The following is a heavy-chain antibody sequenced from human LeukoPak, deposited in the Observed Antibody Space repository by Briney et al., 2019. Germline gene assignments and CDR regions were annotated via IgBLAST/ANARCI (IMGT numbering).Heavy chain of an antibody. CDR2: ISYEGSNK. CDR3: ARVRGDDFWSGPTSDAFDI. V-gene: IGHV3-30-3*01. Sequence: GGSLRLSCAASGFTLSSYAMRWVRQVPGKVRGWVAVISYEGSNKYYADSVKGRFTISRDNSKNKLYLQMNSLRAEDTDVYYCARVRGDDFWSGPTSDAFDIWGQGTMVTVSS. CDR1: GFTLSSYA. J-gene: IGHJ3*02. D-gene: IGHD3-3*01.